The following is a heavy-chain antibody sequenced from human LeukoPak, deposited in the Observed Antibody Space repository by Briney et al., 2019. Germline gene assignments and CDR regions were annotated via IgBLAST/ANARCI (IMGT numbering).Heavy chain of an antibody. V-gene: IGHV3-23*01. CDR2: ISGSGGST. CDR1: GFTFSSYA. J-gene: IGHJ4*02. CDR3: AKPGYDFWSGRFDY. D-gene: IGHD3-3*01. Sequence: GGSLRLSCAASGFTFSSYAMSWVRQAPGKGLEWDSAISGSGGSTYYADSVKGRFTISRNNSKNALYLQMNSLRAEDTAVYYCAKPGYDFWSGRFDYWGQGTLVTVSS.